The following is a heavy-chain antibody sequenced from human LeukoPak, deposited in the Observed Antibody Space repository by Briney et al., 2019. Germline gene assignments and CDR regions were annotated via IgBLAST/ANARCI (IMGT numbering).Heavy chain of an antibody. Sequence: GGSLRLSCTASGFTFSNYGMHWVRQAPGKGLEWVAVISYDGSNEYYADSVKGRFTISRDNSKNTLFLQMNSLRPEETAVYHCAKVALFSGYYPPFDYWGQGTLVTVSS. D-gene: IGHD3-22*01. CDR3: AKVALFSGYYPPFDY. CDR2: ISYDGSNE. CDR1: GFTFSNYG. J-gene: IGHJ4*02. V-gene: IGHV3-30*18.